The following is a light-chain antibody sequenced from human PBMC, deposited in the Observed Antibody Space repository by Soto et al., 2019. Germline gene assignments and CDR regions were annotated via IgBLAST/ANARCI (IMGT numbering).Light chain of an antibody. V-gene: IGKV1-39*01. Sequence: DIQMTQSPSTLSASVGDRVTITCRASQSISTWLAWYQQKPGKAPKLLIYTASNLERGVPSKFSGRGSGTDFTPTISSLQPEDSATYYCQQSYGVPVTFGGGTKVDIK. CDR2: TAS. CDR3: QQSYGVPVT. CDR1: QSISTW. J-gene: IGKJ4*01.